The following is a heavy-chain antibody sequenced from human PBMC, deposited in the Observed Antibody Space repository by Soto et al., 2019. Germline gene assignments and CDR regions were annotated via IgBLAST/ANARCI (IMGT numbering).Heavy chain of an antibody. V-gene: IGHV1-18*01. Sequence: GASVKVSCKASGYTFTSYGISWVRQAPGQGLEWMGWISAYNGNTNYAQKLQGRVTMTTDTSTSTPYMEMRSLRSDDTAVYYCARDSKRIKGDCSGGSCYSYYYYGMEVWGQGTTVTVSS. CDR3: ARDSKRIKGDCSGGSCYSYYYYGMEV. D-gene: IGHD2-15*01. CDR2: ISAYNGNT. J-gene: IGHJ6*02. CDR1: GYTFTSYG.